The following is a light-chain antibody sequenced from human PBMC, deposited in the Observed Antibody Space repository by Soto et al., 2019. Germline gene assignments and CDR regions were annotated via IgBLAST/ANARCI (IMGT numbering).Light chain of an antibody. CDR1: SGDIGVYYY. J-gene: IGLJ3*02. V-gene: IGLV2-14*03. Sequence: QSALAQPASVTGSLGQSIAISCTGTSGDIGVYYYVSWYQHHPGKAPKLLIFDVRNRPSGVSDRFSGSKSGNTASLSISGLQAEDEADYYCAAYAATITRLVFGGGTKVTVL. CDR2: DVR. CDR3: AAYAATITRLV.